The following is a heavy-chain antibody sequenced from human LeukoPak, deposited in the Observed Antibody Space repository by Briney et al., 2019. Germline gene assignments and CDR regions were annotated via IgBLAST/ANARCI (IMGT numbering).Heavy chain of an antibody. CDR3: ARATLWFGELLSGDYYYYYMDV. CDR1: GGSISSYY. D-gene: IGHD3-10*01. V-gene: IGHV4-59*01. CDR2: IYYSGST. Sequence: PSETLSLTCTVSGGSISSYYWSWIRQPPGKGLEWIGYIYYSGSTNYNPSLKSRVTISVDTSKNQFSLKLSSVTAADTAVYYRARATLWFGELLSGDYYYYYMDVWGKGTTVTVSS. J-gene: IGHJ6*03.